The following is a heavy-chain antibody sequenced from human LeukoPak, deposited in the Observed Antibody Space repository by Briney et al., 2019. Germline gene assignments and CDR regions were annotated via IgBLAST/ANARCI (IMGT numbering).Heavy chain of an antibody. J-gene: IGHJ4*02. CDR3: ARRDDYVWGSPVGDY. CDR1: GGSISSYY. V-gene: IGHV4-59*08. CDR2: IYYSGST. Sequence: PSETLSLTCTVSGGSISSYYWSWIRQPPGKGLEWIGYIYYSGSTNYNPSLKSRVTISVDTSKNQFSLRLSSVTAADTAVYYCARRDDYVWGSPVGDYWGQGTLVTVSS. D-gene: IGHD3-16*01.